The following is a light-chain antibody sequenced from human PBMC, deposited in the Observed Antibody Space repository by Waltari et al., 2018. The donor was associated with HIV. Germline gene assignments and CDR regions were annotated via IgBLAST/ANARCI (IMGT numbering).Light chain of an antibody. CDR2: SNN. CDR3: AAWDDTLNGPNVV. V-gene: IGLV1-44*01. J-gene: IGLJ2*01. CDR1: SSNIGRNT. Sequence: QSALTQSHSVSGTPGQRVTISCSGSSSNIGRNTVNWYQQLPGTAPKLLIYSNNQRPSGVPDRFSGTKSGTSASLAISGLQSEDEADYYCAAWDDTLNGPNVVFGGGTKLTV.